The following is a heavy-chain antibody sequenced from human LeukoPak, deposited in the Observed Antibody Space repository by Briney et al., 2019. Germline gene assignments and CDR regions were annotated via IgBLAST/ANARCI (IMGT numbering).Heavy chain of an antibody. D-gene: IGHD6-13*01. J-gene: IGHJ4*02. V-gene: IGHV4-38-2*02. CDR1: GYSISSGYY. Sequence: SETLSLTCTVSGYSISSGYYWGWIRQPPGKGLEWIGSIYHSGSTNYNPSLKSRVTISVDTSKNQFSLKLSSVTAADTAVYYCARGKGSWTRYFDYWGQGTLVTVSS. CDR2: IYHSGST. CDR3: ARGKGSWTRYFDY.